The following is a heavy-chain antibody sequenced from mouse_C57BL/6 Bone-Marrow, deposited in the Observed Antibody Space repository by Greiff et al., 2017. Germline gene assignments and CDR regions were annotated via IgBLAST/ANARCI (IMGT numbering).Heavy chain of an antibody. CDR1: GFNIKDYY. Sequence: EVQLQQSGAELVRPGASVKLSCTASGFNIKDYYMHWVKQRPEQGLEWIGRVDPEDGDTKYAPKFQGKATMTADTSSNTAYLKLSRLTSEDTAVYYCTTSAYYDYDAVAYWGQGTLVTVSA. CDR2: VDPEDGDT. CDR3: TTSAYYDYDAVAY. J-gene: IGHJ3*01. D-gene: IGHD2-4*01. V-gene: IGHV14-1*01.